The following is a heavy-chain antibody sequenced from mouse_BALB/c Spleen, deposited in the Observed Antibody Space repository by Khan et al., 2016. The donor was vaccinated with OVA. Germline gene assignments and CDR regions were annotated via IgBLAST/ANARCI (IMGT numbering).Heavy chain of an antibody. Sequence: QVRLQQSGAELVRPGVSVKISCKGSGYTFTDFTIHWVKQSHALSLEWIGVISTYYGDVTYNQKFKGKATMTVDKSSSTTYMELARLTSEDSAIYYCTRGAGGSRFAYGGQVTLVTVSA. V-gene: IGHV1S137*01. J-gene: IGHJ3*01. CDR2: ISTYYGDV. CDR1: GYTFTDFT. CDR3: TRGAGGSRFAY.